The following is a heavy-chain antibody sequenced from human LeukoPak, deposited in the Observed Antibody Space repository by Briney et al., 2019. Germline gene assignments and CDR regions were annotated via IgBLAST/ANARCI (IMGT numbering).Heavy chain of an antibody. V-gene: IGHV3-66*01. J-gene: IGHJ4*02. CDR1: GFTVSSNY. CDR3: ARENIAVAGIDY. CDR2: IYSGGST. D-gene: IGHD6-19*01. Sequence: PGGSLRLSCAASGFTVSSNYVSWVRQAPGKGLEWVSVIYSGGSTYYADSVKGRFTISRDNSKNTLYLQMNSLRAEDTAVYYCARENIAVAGIDYWGQGTLVTVSS.